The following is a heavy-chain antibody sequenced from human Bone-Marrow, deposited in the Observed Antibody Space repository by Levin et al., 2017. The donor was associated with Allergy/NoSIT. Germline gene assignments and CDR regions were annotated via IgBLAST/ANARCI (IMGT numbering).Heavy chain of an antibody. V-gene: IGHV4-39*01. CDR2: IHYTGST. CDR3: AGQLELRWFDP. CDR1: GGSIRSSEWY. D-gene: IGHD1-7*01. J-gene: IGHJ5*02. Sequence: SQTLSLTCTVSGGSIRSSEWYWGWIRQPPGKGLELIGNIHYTGSTYYDPSLKSRATLSVDTSKNQFSLKLTSVTAADTAVYYCAGQLELRWFDPWGQGTLVTVSS.